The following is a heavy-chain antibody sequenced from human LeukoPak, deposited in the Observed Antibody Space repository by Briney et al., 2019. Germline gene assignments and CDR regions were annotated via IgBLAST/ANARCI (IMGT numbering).Heavy chain of an antibody. Sequence: SETLSLTCTVSGGSISSYYWSWIRQPPGKGLESIGYIYYSGSTNYNPSLKRRVTISVDTSKNQFSLKLSSVTAADTAVYYCARSKDILTGYCFDYWGQGTLVTVSS. CDR3: ARSKDILTGYCFDY. V-gene: IGHV4-59*01. D-gene: IGHD3-9*01. CDR1: GGSISSYY. J-gene: IGHJ4*02. CDR2: IYYSGST.